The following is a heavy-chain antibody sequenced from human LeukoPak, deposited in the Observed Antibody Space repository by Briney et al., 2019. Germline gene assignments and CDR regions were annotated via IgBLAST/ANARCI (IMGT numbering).Heavy chain of an antibody. CDR2: ISAYNGNT. D-gene: IGHD3-16*02. J-gene: IGHJ4*02. CDR1: GYTFTSYG. V-gene: IGHV1-18*01. CDR3: ARGVLDDYVWGSYRPSDY. Sequence: ASVKVSCKASGYTFTSYGISWVRQAPGQGLEWMGWISAYNGNTNYAQKLQGRVTMTTDTSTSTAYMELRSLRSDDTAVYYCARGVLDDYVWGSYRPSDYWGQGTLVTVSS.